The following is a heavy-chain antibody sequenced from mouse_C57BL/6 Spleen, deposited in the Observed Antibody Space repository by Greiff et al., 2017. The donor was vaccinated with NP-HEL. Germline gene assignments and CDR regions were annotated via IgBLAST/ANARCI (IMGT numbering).Heavy chain of an antibody. CDR3: AREGGYYYAMDY. Sequence: EVMLVESEGGLVQPGSSMKLSCTASGFTFSDYYMAWVRQVPEKGLEWVANINYDGSSTYYLDSLKSRFIISRDHAKNILYLKMSSLKYEDTATYYCAREGGYYYAMDYWGQGTSVTVSS. J-gene: IGHJ4*01. CDR2: INYDGSST. V-gene: IGHV5-16*01. D-gene: IGHD2-2*01. CDR1: GFTFSDYY.